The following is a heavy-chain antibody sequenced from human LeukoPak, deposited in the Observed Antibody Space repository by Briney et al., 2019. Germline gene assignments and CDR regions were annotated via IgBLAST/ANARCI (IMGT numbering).Heavy chain of an antibody. J-gene: IGHJ4*02. CDR2: ISGSGGTT. Sequence: PGGSLRLSCADSGITLSNYGMSWVRQAPGKGLEWVAGISGSGGTTNYADSVKGRFTISRDNPKNTLYLQMNSLRAEDTAVYFCAKRGVVIRVILVGFHKEAYYFDSWGQGALVTVSS. CDR3: AKRGVVIRVILVGFHKEAYYFDS. D-gene: IGHD3-22*01. V-gene: IGHV3-23*01. CDR1: GITLSNYG.